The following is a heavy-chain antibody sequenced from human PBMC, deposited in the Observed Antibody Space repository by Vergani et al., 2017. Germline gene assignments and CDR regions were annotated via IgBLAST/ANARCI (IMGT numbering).Heavy chain of an antibody. CDR2: IYYSGRT. D-gene: IGHD4-17*01. J-gene: IGHJ6*02. Sequence: QVQLLESGPGLVKPSETLSLTCTVSGGSISSHYWSWTRQPPGKGLEWIGYIYYSGRTNYNPSLKSRVTISIDTSRNQFSLKLSSVTAADTAVYYCARGRTVTTFYYYYGMDVWGQGTTVTVSS. CDR3: ARGRTVTTFYYYYGMDV. CDR1: GGSISSHY. V-gene: IGHV4-59*11.